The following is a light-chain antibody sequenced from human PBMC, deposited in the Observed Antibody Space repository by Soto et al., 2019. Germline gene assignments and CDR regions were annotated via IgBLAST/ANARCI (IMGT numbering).Light chain of an antibody. CDR3: QQSYISPWT. J-gene: IGKJ1*01. V-gene: IGKV1-39*01. Sequence: DIQLTQSPSSLSASVGDRVTITCRASLPITNYLSWYQLKPGRAPKLLIYAASSLQSGVPSRFSGGGSGTEFPLAISSLQSEDFARYFCQQSYISPWTFGQGTNVEI. CDR1: LPITNY. CDR2: AAS.